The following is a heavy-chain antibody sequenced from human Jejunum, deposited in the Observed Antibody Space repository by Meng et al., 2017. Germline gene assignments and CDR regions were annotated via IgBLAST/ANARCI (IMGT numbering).Heavy chain of an antibody. CDR2: IFYSGSS. CDR3: VRDGQQLGRYWLDP. D-gene: IGHD1-1*01. J-gene: IGHJ5*02. V-gene: IGHV4-31*11. CDR1: GESISSGGSY. Sequence: QVQLQESGPRLVKPSRTLSLTCGVSGESISSGGSYWTWVRQHPGKGLEWIGYIFYSGSSSYNPSLKSRITIAVDTFKNQFSLTLRSVTAADTAVYYCVRDGQQLGRYWLDPWGQGTLVTVSS.